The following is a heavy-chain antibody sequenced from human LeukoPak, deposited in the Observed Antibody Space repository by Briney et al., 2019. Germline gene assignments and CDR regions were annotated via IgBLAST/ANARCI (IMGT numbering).Heavy chain of an antibody. CDR3: AKRNRIAVAGSVFDY. V-gene: IGHV3-23*01. CDR1: GFTFSSYA. Sequence: PGGSLRLSCAASGFTFSSYAMSWVRQAPGKGLEWVSAISGSGGSTYYADSVKGRFTISRDNSKNTLYLQMNSLRAEYTAVYYCAKRNRIAVAGSVFDYWGQGTLVTVSS. CDR2: ISGSGGST. D-gene: IGHD6-19*01. J-gene: IGHJ4*02.